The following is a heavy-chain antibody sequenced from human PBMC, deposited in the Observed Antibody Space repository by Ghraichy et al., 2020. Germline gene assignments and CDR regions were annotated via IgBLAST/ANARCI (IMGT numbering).Heavy chain of an antibody. D-gene: IGHD6-13*01. CDR3: ARDYNMVYSSSWYPPNYYGMDG. Sequence: GESLNISCAASGFTFSSYWMSWVRQAPGKGLEWVANIKQDGSEKYYVDSVKGRFTISRDNAKNSLYLQMNSLRAEDTAVYYCARDYNMVYSSSWYPPNYYGMDGWGQGTTVTVSS. V-gene: IGHV3-7*01. CDR1: GFTFSSYW. CDR2: IKQDGSEK. J-gene: IGHJ6*02.